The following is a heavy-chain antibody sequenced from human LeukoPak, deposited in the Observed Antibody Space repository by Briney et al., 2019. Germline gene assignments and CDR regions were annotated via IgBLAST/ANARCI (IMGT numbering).Heavy chain of an antibody. CDR1: GYTFTGYY. Sequence: ASVKVSCKASGYTFTGYYMHWVRQAPGQGLEWMGWIYPNRGGTNYAQKFQGRVTMTRDTSISTAYMELSRLRSDDTAVYYCARVDSSSWYYYYYGMDVWGQGTTVTVSS. CDR2: IYPNRGGT. J-gene: IGHJ6*02. V-gene: IGHV1-2*02. CDR3: ARVDSSSWYYYYYGMDV. D-gene: IGHD6-13*01.